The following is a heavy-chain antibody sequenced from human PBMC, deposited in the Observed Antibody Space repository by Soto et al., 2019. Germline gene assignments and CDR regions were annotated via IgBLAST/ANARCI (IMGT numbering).Heavy chain of an antibody. CDR3: ARRHDYGDYVRAFDI. CDR2: IYHSGST. V-gene: IGHV4-4*02. D-gene: IGHD4-17*01. CDR1: SGSISSSNW. Sequence: SETLSLTCAVSSGSISSSNWWSWVRQPPGKGLEWIGEIYHSGSTNYNPSLKSRVTISVDKSKNQFSLKLSSVTAADTAVYYCARRHDYGDYVRAFDIWGQGTMVTVSS. J-gene: IGHJ3*02.